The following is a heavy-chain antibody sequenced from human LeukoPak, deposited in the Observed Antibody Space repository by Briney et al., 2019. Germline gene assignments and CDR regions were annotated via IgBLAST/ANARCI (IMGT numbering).Heavy chain of an antibody. Sequence: SETLSLTCTVSGGSISSSSYYWGWIRQPPGKGLEWIGSIYHSGSTNYNPSLKSRVTISVDTSKNQFSLKLSSVTAADTAVYYCARPTTPGIAAAGAFDYWGQGTLVTVSS. D-gene: IGHD6-13*01. CDR3: ARPTTPGIAAAGAFDY. V-gene: IGHV4-39*07. CDR1: GGSISSSSYY. J-gene: IGHJ4*02. CDR2: IYHSGST.